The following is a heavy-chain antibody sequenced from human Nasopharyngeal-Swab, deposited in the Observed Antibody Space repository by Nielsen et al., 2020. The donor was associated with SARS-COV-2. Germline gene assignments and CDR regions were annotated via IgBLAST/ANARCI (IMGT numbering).Heavy chain of an antibody. V-gene: IGHV3-30-3*01. Sequence: GESLKISCAASGFTFSSYAMHWVRQAPGKGLEWVAVISYDGSNKYHADSVKGRFTISRDNSKNTLYLQMNSLRAEDTAVYYCARGTGLENWFDPWGQGTLVTVSS. CDR2: ISYDGSNK. CDR3: ARGTGLENWFDP. J-gene: IGHJ5*02. D-gene: IGHD7-27*01. CDR1: GFTFSSYA.